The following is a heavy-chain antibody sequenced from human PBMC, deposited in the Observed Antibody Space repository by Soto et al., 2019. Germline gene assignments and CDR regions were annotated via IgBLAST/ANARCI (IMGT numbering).Heavy chain of an antibody. CDR3: ARTPLYGDYPPRYYFDY. J-gene: IGHJ4*02. V-gene: IGHV5-51*01. Sequence: PGESLKISCKGSGYSFTSYWIGWVRQMPGKGLEWMGIIYPGDPDTRYSPSFQGQVTISADKSISTAYLQWSSLKASDTAMYYCARTPLYGDYPPRYYFDYWGQGTLVTVSS. D-gene: IGHD4-17*01. CDR2: IYPGDPDT. CDR1: GYSFTSYW.